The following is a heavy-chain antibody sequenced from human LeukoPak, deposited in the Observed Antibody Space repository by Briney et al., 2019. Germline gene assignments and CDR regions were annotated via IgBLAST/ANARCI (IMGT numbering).Heavy chain of an antibody. V-gene: IGHV4-39*01. J-gene: IGHJ4*02. D-gene: IGHD3-10*01. CDR1: GGSINSSSYY. Sequence: SETLSLTWAVSGGSINSSSYYWGWIRQPPGEALEWIGSIYHSGYTYYNPSLKSRVTISVDTSKSQFSLKLSSVTAADTAVYYCARSSMFRGVTVDYWGQGALVTVSS. CDR2: IYHSGYT. CDR3: ARSSMFRGVTVDY.